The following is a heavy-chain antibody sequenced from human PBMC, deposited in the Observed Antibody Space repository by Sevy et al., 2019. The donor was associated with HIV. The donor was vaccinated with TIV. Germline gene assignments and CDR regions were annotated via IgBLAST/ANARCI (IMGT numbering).Heavy chain of an antibody. V-gene: IGHV3-23*01. CDR2: ISPNGATS. J-gene: IGHJ4*02. CDR1: GFTFGYFA. Sequence: GGSLRLSCEVSGFTFGYFAMSWVRQAPGKGLEWVSGISPNGATSHYAASVRGRFTISRDNVKNRMYLQMSSLRAEDTAQYYCAKGKSGWYDALDQWGQGTLVTVSS. D-gene: IGHD6-19*01. CDR3: AKGKSGWYDALDQ.